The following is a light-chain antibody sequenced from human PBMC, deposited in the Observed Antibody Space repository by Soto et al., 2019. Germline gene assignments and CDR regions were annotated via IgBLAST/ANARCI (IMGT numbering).Light chain of an antibody. CDR3: GSYTSSGTLVT. CDR1: SSDVGSYNY. CDR2: EVS. Sequence: QSVLTQPASVSGSPGQSITISCTGTSSDVGSYNYVSWYQHHPGKAPKLVIYEVSSRPSGVSNRFSGSKSDNTASLTISGLQAQDEADYYCGSYTSSGTLVTFGGGTKLTVL. J-gene: IGLJ2*01. V-gene: IGLV2-14*01.